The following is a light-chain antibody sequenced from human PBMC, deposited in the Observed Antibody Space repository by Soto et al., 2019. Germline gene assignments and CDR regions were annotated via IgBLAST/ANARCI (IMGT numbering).Light chain of an antibody. Sequence: PMAQSPSPLSASFGSRITITCRASQSISSWLAWYQQKPGKAPKLLIYDASSLESGVPSRFSGSGSGTEFTLTISSLQPDDFATYYCQHGTFGQGTKVDIK. CDR2: DAS. CDR1: QSISSW. V-gene: IGKV1-5*01. CDR3: QHGT. J-gene: IGKJ1*01.